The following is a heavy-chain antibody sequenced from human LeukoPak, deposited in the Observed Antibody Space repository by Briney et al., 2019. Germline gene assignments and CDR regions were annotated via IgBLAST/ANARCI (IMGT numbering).Heavy chain of an antibody. Sequence: PSETLSLTCTVSGGSISSSSYYWGWIRQPPGKGLEWIGSIYYSGSTYYNPSLKSRVTISVDTSKNQFSLKLSSVTAADTAVYYCARVVPKTYSGARDAFDIWGQGTMVTVSS. D-gene: IGHD3-10*01. CDR1: GGSISSSSYY. CDR2: IYYSGST. V-gene: IGHV4-39*07. CDR3: ARVVPKTYSGARDAFDI. J-gene: IGHJ3*02.